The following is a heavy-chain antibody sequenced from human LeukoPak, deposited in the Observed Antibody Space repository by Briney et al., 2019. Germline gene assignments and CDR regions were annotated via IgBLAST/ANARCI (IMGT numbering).Heavy chain of an antibody. V-gene: IGHV1-46*01. CDR2: INPSGGST. CDR3: ASKGGRLVGAFDI. J-gene: IGHJ3*02. D-gene: IGHD1-26*01. CDR1: GYTFTSYY. Sequence: GASVKVSCKASGYTFTSYYMHWVRQAPGQGLEWMGIINPSGGSTSYAQKFQGRVTMTRDMSTSTVYMELSSLRSEDTAVYYCASKGGRLVGAFDIWGQGTMVTVSP.